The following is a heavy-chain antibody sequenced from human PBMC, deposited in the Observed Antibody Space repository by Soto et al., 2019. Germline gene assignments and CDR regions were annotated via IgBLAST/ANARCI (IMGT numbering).Heavy chain of an antibody. CDR3: ARGPTITIFGVVRDEYY. V-gene: IGHV3-7*05. D-gene: IGHD3-3*01. J-gene: IGHJ4*02. CDR1: GFTFSSYW. CDR2: IKQDGSEK. Sequence: GGSLRLSCAASGFTFSSYWMSWVCQAPGKGLEWVANIKQDGSEKYYVDSVKGRFTISRDNAKNSLYLQMNSLRAEDTAVYYCARGPTITIFGVVRDEYYWGQGTLVTVSS.